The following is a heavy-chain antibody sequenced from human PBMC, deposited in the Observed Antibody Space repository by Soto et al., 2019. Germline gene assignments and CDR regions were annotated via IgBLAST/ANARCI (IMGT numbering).Heavy chain of an antibody. Sequence: GGSLRLSCAASGFTFDDYAMHWVRQAPGKGLEWVSGISWNSGSIGYADSVKGRFTISRDNAKNSLYLQMNSLRAEDTALYYCAKDTSGDYYGSGSYYTYWGQGTLVTVSS. J-gene: IGHJ4*02. CDR2: ISWNSGSI. CDR1: GFTFDDYA. D-gene: IGHD3-10*01. CDR3: AKDTSGDYYGSGSYYTY. V-gene: IGHV3-9*01.